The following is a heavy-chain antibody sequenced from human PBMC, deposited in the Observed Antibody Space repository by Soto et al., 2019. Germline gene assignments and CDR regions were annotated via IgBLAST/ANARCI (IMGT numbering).Heavy chain of an antibody. D-gene: IGHD3-10*01. CDR2: IYYSGST. V-gene: IGHV4-39*01. CDR1: GGSISSSSYY. J-gene: IGHJ4*02. CDR3: ARRSGSYWQVSYYFDY. Sequence: QLQLQESGPGLLKPSETLSLTCTVSGGSISSSSYYWGWIRQPPGKGLEWIGSIYYSGSTYYNPSLKRRVTISVDTSKNQFSLKLSSVTAADTAVYYCARRSGSYWQVSYYFDYWGQGTLVTVSS.